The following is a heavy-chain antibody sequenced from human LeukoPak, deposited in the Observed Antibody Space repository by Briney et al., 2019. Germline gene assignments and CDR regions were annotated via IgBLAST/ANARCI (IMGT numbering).Heavy chain of an antibody. Sequence: ASVKVSCKAFGYTFTNYYMHWVRQAPGQGLEWMGLINPSGHWTSYAQKFQGRVTLTRDVSTSTDYLELSSLRSEDTAVYYCAVGDYYYDTRFDYWGQGTLVTVSS. CDR1: GYTFTNYY. J-gene: IGHJ4*02. V-gene: IGHV1-46*01. D-gene: IGHD3-22*01. CDR2: INPSGHWT. CDR3: AVGDYYYDTRFDY.